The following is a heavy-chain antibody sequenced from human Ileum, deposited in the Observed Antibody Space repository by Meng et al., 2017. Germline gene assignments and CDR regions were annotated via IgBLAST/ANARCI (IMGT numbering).Heavy chain of an antibody. CDR3: AHIFDS. V-gene: IGHV4-4*02. Sequence: QVQLQESGPGLVEPSGTLSLTCAVSGRSISSSDWWSWVRQPPGKGPEWIAEMNLGGSPNYNPSLKSRVTMSVDKSNDHLSLQLTSVTAADTAVYYCAHIFDSWGQGTLVTVSS. J-gene: IGHJ4*02. CDR1: GRSISSSDW. CDR2: MNLGGSP.